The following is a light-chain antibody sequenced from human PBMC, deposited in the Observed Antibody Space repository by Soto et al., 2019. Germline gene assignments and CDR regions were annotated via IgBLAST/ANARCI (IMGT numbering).Light chain of an antibody. CDR2: DVS. CDR3: SSYTGRNKNVV. V-gene: IGLV2-8*01. Sequence: QSVLTQPPSASGTPGQSVTISCTGTSSDLGDYNSVSWYLHHPGKAPKLMIYDVSKRPSGVPDRFSGSKSGNTASLTVSGLQAEDAGYYSCSSYTGRNKNVVFGGGTKLTVL. J-gene: IGLJ2*01. CDR1: SSDLGDYNS.